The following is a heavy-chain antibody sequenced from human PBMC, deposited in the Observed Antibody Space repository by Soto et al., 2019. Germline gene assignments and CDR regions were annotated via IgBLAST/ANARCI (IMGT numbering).Heavy chain of an antibody. CDR3: VRAESECRFTVCSYYFDY. J-gene: IGHJ4*02. D-gene: IGHD3-16*02. CDR2: INPNGGST. CDR1: GYPFTNYY. Sequence: QVQLVQSGAEVKKPGASVKVSCRASGYPFTNYYIHWVRQAPGQGLEYMGVINPNGGSTNYPQKFQGRVNMARDTSTSTVYMELSSLRAEDAAVYYCVRAESECRFTVCSYYFDYWGQGTLVTVSS. V-gene: IGHV1-46*03.